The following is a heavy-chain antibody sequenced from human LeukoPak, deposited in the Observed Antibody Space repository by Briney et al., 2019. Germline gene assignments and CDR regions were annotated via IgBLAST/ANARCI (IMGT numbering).Heavy chain of an antibody. CDR2: INHSGST. CDR1: GWSFSGYY. V-gene: IGHV4-34*01. CDR3: ARHHPPRGYNYGYGY. Sequence: SETLSLTCAVYGWSFSGYYWNWIRQPPGKGLEWIGEINHSGSTNYNPALKSRVTISVDTSNKLICLKLSPVTAEDTAVYYCARHHPPRGYNYGYGYWGQGTLVTVSS. J-gene: IGHJ4*02. D-gene: IGHD5-18*01.